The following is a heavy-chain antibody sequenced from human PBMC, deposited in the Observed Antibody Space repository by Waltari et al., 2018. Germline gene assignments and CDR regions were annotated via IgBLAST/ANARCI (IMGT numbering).Heavy chain of an antibody. CDR1: GVSLTTTRHY. D-gene: IGHD5-12*01. J-gene: IGHJ3*01. CDR2: MSYSGAT. CDR3: ATYIGASVGTAAYDV. Sequence: QLQLQESGPGLVKPSETLSLTCSVSGVSLTTTRHYWGWIRQPPGQGLEWRGTMSYSGATYSSPSLKSRVTISRDTSKNQLSLRLGSVTAADTAVYYCATYIGASVGTAAYDVWGQGTMVTVSA. V-gene: IGHV4-39*01.